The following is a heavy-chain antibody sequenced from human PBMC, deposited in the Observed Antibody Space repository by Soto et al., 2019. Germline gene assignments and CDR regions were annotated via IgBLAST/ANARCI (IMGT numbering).Heavy chain of an antibody. CDR2: IIPIFGTT. D-gene: IGHD3-3*01. Sequence: GASVKVSCKASGGTFSNSGLSWVRQAPGQGLEWMGGIIPIFGTTKYAQKFQGRLTITADKSTNTVYMELSSLRSEDTAVYFCARESEYYDFCSGYYPGWGQGTLFTVSS. CDR3: ARESEYYDFCSGYYPG. V-gene: IGHV1-69*06. CDR1: GGTFSNSG. J-gene: IGHJ4*02.